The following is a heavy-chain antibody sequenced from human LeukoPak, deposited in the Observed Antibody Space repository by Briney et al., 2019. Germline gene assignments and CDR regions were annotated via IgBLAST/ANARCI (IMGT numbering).Heavy chain of an antibody. CDR2: INSEGSSI. Sequence: GGSLRLSCAASGLTISNYWMHRVRQVPGKGLVWVSRINSEGSSISYADSVKGRFTISRDNAKNTLNLQMNSLRAEDTAVYYCARGRGVSLDYWGQGALVTVSS. V-gene: IGHV3-74*01. D-gene: IGHD3-10*01. J-gene: IGHJ4*02. CDR1: GLTISNYW. CDR3: ARGRGVSLDY.